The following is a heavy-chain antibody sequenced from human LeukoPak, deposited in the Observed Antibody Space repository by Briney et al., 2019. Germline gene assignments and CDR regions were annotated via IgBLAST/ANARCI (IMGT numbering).Heavy chain of an antibody. CDR3: ARDLRVVPAAIDY. Sequence: AGGSLRLSCAASGFTFSSYSMNWVRQAPGKGREWVSSISSSSSYIYYADSVKGRFTISRDNAKNSLYLQMNSLRAEDTAVYYCARDLRVVPAAIDYWGQGTLVTVSS. J-gene: IGHJ4*02. D-gene: IGHD2-2*01. CDR1: GFTFSSYS. V-gene: IGHV3-21*06. CDR2: ISSSSSYI.